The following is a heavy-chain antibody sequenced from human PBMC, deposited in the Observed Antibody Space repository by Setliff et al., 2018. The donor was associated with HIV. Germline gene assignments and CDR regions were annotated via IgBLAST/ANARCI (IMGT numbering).Heavy chain of an antibody. J-gene: IGHJ4*02. CDR3: ARGVSESGIVVVITPLYFDY. CDR2: ISYDGSNE. Sequence: GGSLRLSCAASGFTFSSYGMHWVRQAPGKGLEWVAVISYDGSNEYYADSVKGRFTISRDNAKNSLYLQMNSLRAEDTAVYYCARGVSESGIVVVITPLYFDYWGQGTLVTVSS. CDR1: GFTFSSYG. V-gene: IGHV3-30*03. D-gene: IGHD3-22*01.